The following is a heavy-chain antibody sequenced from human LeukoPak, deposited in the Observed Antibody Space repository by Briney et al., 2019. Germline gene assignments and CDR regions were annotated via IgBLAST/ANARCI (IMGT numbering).Heavy chain of an antibody. Sequence: GGSLRLSCAASGFTFRSYGMHWVRQAPGKGLEWVAVIWYDGSNKYYADSVKGRFTISRDNSKNTLYLQMNSLRAEDTAVYYCARDMDIAAAGTADWGQGTLVTVSS. CDR1: GFTFRSYG. J-gene: IGHJ4*02. V-gene: IGHV3-33*01. D-gene: IGHD6-13*01. CDR2: IWYDGSNK. CDR3: ARDMDIAAAGTAD.